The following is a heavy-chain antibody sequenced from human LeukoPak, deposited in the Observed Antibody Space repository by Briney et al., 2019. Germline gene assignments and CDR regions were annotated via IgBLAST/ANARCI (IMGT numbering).Heavy chain of an antibody. Sequence: ASVKVSFKASGGTFSSYAISWVRQAPGQGLEWMGRIIPILGIANYAQKFQGRVTITADKSTSTAYMELSSLRSEDTAVYYCAGGGATRTLSRFVGDYWGQGTLVTVSS. CDR2: IIPILGIA. CDR1: GGTFSSYA. V-gene: IGHV1-69*04. CDR3: AGGGATRTLSRFVGDY. J-gene: IGHJ4*02. D-gene: IGHD1-26*01.